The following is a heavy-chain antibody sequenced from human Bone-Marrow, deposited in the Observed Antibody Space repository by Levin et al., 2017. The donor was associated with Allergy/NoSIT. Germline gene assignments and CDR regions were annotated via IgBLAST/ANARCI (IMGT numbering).Heavy chain of an antibody. V-gene: IGHV1-8*01. CDR2: MNPNSGNT. D-gene: IGHD4-17*01. CDR3: ASSTVSLDYYYYYGMDG. Sequence: GESLKISCKASGYTFTSYDINWVRQATGQGLEWMGWMNPNSGNTGYAQKFQGRVTMTRNTSISTAYMELSSLRSEDTAVYYCASSTVSLDYYYYYGMDGWGQGTTVTVSS. CDR1: GYTFTSYD. J-gene: IGHJ6*02.